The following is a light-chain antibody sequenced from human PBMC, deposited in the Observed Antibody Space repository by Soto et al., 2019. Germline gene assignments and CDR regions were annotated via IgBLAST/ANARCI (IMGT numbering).Light chain of an antibody. Sequence: SVLTQPASVSGSPGQSITISCTGTSSDVGGYNYVSWYQHHPGKAPKLMLYEVSNRPSGVSNRFSGSKSGNTASLTISGLQAEDEADYYCTSYTTSSTLVVFGSGTKGTVL. CDR2: EVS. V-gene: IGLV2-14*01. CDR1: SSDVGGYNY. CDR3: TSYTTSSTLVV. J-gene: IGLJ1*01.